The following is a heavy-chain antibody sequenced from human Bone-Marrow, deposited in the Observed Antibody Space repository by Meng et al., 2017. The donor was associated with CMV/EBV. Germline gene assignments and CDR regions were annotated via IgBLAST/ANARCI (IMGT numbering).Heavy chain of an antibody. Sequence: ASVKVSCKASGYSFTRYHMHWVRQAPGQGPEWVGIITPSGGTTNYAQKFQGRVTITTDESTSTAYMELSSLRSEDTAVYYCARDRKEHAFDIWGQGTMVTVSS. CDR3: ARDRKEHAFDI. V-gene: IGHV1-46*01. D-gene: IGHD1-14*01. CDR2: ITPSGGTT. J-gene: IGHJ3*02. CDR1: GYSFTRYH.